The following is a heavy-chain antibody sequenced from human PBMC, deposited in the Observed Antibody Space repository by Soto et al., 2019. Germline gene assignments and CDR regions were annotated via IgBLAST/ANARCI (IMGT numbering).Heavy chain of an antibody. CDR2: IIPIFGTT. V-gene: IGHV1-69*01. D-gene: IGHD1-1*01. J-gene: IGHJ6*02. Sequence: QVQLVQSGAEVKKPGSSVKVSCKTSEDTFSRHAISWVQLAPGQGLGWMGGIIPIFGTTSYAQKFQNRLTITADESTTSAYMELRGLRSEDTAVYYCARDLGAGTPSEPVHYHGMDVWGQGTAVTVSS. CDR1: EDTFSRHA. CDR3: ARDLGAGTPSEPVHYHGMDV.